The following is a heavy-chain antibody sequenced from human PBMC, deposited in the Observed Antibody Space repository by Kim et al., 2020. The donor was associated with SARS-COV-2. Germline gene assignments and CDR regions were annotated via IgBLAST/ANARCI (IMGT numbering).Heavy chain of an antibody. CDR3: AKDGMSYLDY. V-gene: IGHV3-30*18. CDR1: GFTFSRYG. Sequence: GGSLRLSCAASGFTFSRYGIHWVRQAPGKGLEWVAVISYDGSKKYYEDSVKGRFTISRDNSKNTLYLQMISLRAEDTAVYYCAKDGMSYLDYWGQGTLVTVSS. J-gene: IGHJ4*02. D-gene: IGHD1-20*01. CDR2: ISYDGSKK.